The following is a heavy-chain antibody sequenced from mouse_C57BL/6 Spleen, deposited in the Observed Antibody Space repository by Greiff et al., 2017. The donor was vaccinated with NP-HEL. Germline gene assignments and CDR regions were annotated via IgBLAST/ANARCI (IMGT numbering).Heavy chain of an antibody. V-gene: IGHV1-22*01. CDR2: INPNNGGT. CDR1: GYTFTDYN. J-gene: IGHJ3*01. D-gene: IGHD3-2*02. CDR3: ARTPDSSGYVGWFAY. Sequence: EVQLQQSGPELVKPGASVKMSCKASGYTFTDYNMHWVKQSHGKSLEWIGYINPNNGGTSYNQTFKGKATLTVNKSSSTAYMELRSLTSEDSAVYYCARTPDSSGYVGWFAYWGQGTLVTVSA.